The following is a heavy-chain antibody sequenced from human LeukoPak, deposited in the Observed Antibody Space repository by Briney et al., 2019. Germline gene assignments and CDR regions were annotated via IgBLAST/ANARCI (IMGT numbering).Heavy chain of an antibody. V-gene: IGHV4-61*02. CDR2: IYTSGST. CDR3: AREHSWFDP. Sequence: NPSETLSLTCTVSGGSISSGSYYWSWIRQPAGKGLEWIGRIYTSGSTNYNPSLKSRVTVSVDTSKNQFSLKLSSVTAADTAVYYCAREHSWFDPWGQGTLVTVSS. CDR1: GGSISSGSYY. J-gene: IGHJ5*02.